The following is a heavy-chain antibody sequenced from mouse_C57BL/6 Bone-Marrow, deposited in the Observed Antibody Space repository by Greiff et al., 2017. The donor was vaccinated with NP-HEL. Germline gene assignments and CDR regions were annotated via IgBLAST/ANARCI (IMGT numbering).Heavy chain of an antibody. J-gene: IGHJ4*01. CDR1: GFTFTDYY. V-gene: IGHV7-3*01. D-gene: IGHD2-4*01. Sequence: EVKLVESGGGLVQPGGSLSLSCAASGFTFTDYYMSWVRQPPGTALEWVGFISNKANGYTIEYSASVKGRFTISRDNSQSILYLQMNALRAEDSATYYCARSIYYDYADDPFYGMDYWGQGTSVTVSS. CDR2: ISNKANGYTI. CDR3: ARSIYYDYADDPFYGMDY.